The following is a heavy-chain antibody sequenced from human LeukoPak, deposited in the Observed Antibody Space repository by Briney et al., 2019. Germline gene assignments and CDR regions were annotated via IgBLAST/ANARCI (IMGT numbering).Heavy chain of an antibody. CDR1: GDSISSYY. D-gene: IGHD3-10*01. CDR2: IYNSGST. Sequence: SETLSLTCSVSGDSISSYYWSWIRQPPGKGLEWIGYIYNSGSTNYNPSLKSRVTISVDTSKNHFSLKLSSVTAADTAVYYCARNYYGSGSCSNWFDPWGQGALVTVSS. V-gene: IGHV4-59*01. CDR3: ARNYYGSGSCSNWFDP. J-gene: IGHJ5*02.